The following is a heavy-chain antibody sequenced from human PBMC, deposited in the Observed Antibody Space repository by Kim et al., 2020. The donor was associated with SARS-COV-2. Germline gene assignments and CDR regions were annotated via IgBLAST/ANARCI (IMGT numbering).Heavy chain of an antibody. J-gene: IGHJ4*02. Sequence: SETLSLTCTVSGGSIRSYYWSWIRQPPGKGLEWIGYINNSGSTKYSPSLKSRVTMSLDMSKKQFSLNLRSVTAADTAVYYCARDLASGGTGFDQWGQGTLVTVSS. V-gene: IGHV4-59*01. D-gene: IGHD6-13*01. CDR3: ARDLASGGTGFDQ. CDR2: INNSGST. CDR1: GGSIRSYY.